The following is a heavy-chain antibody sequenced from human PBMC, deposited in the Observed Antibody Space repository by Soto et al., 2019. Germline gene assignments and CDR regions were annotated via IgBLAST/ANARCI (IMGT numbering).Heavy chain of an antibody. D-gene: IGHD2-15*01. CDR3: AKDNEVVAATYFDY. V-gene: IGHV1-3*01. Sequence: GASVKVSCKASGYTFTSYAMRWVRQAPGQRLEWMGWINAGNGNTKHSQKFQGRVTITTDTSASTAYMELNSLRAEDTAVYYCAKDNEVVAATYFDYWGQGTLVTVSS. CDR2: INAGNGNT. CDR1: GYTFTSYA. J-gene: IGHJ4*02.